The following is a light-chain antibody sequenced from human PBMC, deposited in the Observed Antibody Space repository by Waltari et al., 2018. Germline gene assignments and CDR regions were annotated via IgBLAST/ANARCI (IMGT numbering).Light chain of an antibody. CDR2: KAS. Sequence: DIQMTQSPSTLSASAGDRVTITCRASQSIRSWLAWYQQKPGKVPKFLIHKASSLESGVPSRFSGSGSGTEFTLTISSLQPDDFATYYCQQYDTFPWAFGQGTTVEIK. CDR3: QQYDTFPWA. J-gene: IGKJ1*01. V-gene: IGKV1-5*03. CDR1: QSIRSW.